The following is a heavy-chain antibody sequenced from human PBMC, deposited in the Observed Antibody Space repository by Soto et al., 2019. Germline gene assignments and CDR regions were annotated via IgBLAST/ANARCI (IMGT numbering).Heavy chain of an antibody. D-gene: IGHD3-10*01. CDR1: GGSISSSSYY. J-gene: IGHJ4*02. CDR2: IYYSGST. V-gene: IGHV4-39*01. Sequence: SETLSLTCTVSGGSISSSSYYWGWIRQPPGKGLGWIGSIYYSGSTYYNPSLKSRVTISVDTSKNQFSLKLSSVTAADTAVYYCACKRRYGSGSYYPPDYWGQGTLVTVSS. CDR3: ACKRRYGSGSYYPPDY.